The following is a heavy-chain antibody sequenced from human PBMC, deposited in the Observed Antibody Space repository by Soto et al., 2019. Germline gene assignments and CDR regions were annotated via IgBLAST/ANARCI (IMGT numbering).Heavy chain of an antibody. CDR1: GFTFRSYA. CDR3: AGDPTNSGWYGAPHY. J-gene: IGHJ4*02. Sequence: QVQLVESGGGVVQPGRSLRLSCAASGFTFRSYAMHWVRQAPGKGLEWVAVMSYDGTNKYYADSVKGRFTISRDNSKNTLYLQMNSLRAEDTALYYCAGDPTNSGWYGAPHYWGQGTLVAVSS. D-gene: IGHD6-19*01. V-gene: IGHV3-30-3*01. CDR2: MSYDGTNK.